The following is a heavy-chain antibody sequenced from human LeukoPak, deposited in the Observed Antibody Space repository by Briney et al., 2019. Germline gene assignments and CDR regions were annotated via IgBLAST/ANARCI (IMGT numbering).Heavy chain of an antibody. D-gene: IGHD6-13*01. J-gene: IGHJ4*02. CDR1: GFTFSSYG. Sequence: GGSLRLSCAASGFTFSSYGMNWVRQAPGKGLEWVSSISSSSSYIYYADSVKGRFTISRDNAKNSLYLQMNSLRAEDTAVYYCAVQSGYSSSWSHRWGQGTLVTVSS. CDR3: AVQSGYSSSWSHR. V-gene: IGHV3-21*01. CDR2: ISSSSSYI.